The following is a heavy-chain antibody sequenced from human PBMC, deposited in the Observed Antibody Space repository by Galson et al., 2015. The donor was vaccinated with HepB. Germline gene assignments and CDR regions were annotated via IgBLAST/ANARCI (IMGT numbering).Heavy chain of an antibody. CDR2: ISYDGSNK. D-gene: IGHD5-24*01. CDR3: ARGTEMATRYFDY. Sequence: SLRLSCAASGFAFSSYAMHWVRQAPGKGLEWVAVISYDGSNKYYADSVKGRFTISRDNSKNTLYLQMNSLRAEDTAVYYCARGTEMATRYFDYWGQGTLVTVSS. CDR1: GFAFSSYA. V-gene: IGHV3-30-3*01. J-gene: IGHJ4*02.